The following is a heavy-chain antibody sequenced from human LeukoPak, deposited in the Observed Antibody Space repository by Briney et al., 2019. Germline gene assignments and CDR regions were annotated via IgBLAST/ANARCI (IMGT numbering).Heavy chain of an antibody. D-gene: IGHD2-2*02. V-gene: IGHV3-66*01. CDR2: IYSGGST. CDR3: ARSYYCSGTGCYNNYFDY. CDR1: GFTFSDYS. J-gene: IGHJ4*02. Sequence: GGSLRLSCAASGFTFSDYSIHWVRQAPGKGLEWVSVIYSGGSTYYADSVKGRFTMSRDNAKNTLYLQMNSLRAEDTAVYYCARSYYCSGTGCYNNYFDYWGQGTLVTVSS.